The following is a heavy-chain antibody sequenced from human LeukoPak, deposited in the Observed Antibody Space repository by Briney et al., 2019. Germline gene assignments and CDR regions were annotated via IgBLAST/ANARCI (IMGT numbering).Heavy chain of an antibody. D-gene: IGHD5-18*01. V-gene: IGHV1-58*01. CDR3: AAAHSYELPDY. CDR2: IFVGSGNT. CDR1: GFTFTSSA. J-gene: IGHJ4*02. Sequence: GTSVKVSCKASGFTFTSSAVQWVRQARGQRLEWIGWIFVGSGNTNYAQKFQERVTITRDMSTSTAYMELSSLRSEDTAVYYCAAAHSYELPDYWGQGTLVTVSS.